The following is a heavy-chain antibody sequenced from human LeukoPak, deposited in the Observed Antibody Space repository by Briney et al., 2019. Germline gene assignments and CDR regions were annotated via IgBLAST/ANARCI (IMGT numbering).Heavy chain of an antibody. Sequence: GGSLRLSCAASGFTFSSYAMSWVRQAPGKGLEWVSAISGSGGSTYYADSVKGRFTISRYNSKNTLYLQMNSLRAEDTAVYYCAKLSTMIVVVIDYFDYWGQGTLVTVSS. CDR2: ISGSGGST. CDR3: AKLSTMIVVVIDYFDY. V-gene: IGHV3-23*01. J-gene: IGHJ4*02. D-gene: IGHD3-22*01. CDR1: GFTFSSYA.